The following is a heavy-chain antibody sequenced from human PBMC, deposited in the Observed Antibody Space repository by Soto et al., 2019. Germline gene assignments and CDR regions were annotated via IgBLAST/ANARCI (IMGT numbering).Heavy chain of an antibody. J-gene: IGHJ5*02. CDR3: ARDPNYDILTGYFRWFDP. CDR1: GGGNLRDYR. D-gene: IGHD3-9*01. CDR2: IIPKLGSA. V-gene: IGHV1-69*10. Sequence: SVKVSCKASGGGNLRDYRTTWVRRAPGQGLEWMGGIIPKLGSANYAQKFQGRVTMTTDTSTSTAYMELRSLRSDDTAVYYCARDPNYDILTGYFRWFDPWGQGTLVTVSS.